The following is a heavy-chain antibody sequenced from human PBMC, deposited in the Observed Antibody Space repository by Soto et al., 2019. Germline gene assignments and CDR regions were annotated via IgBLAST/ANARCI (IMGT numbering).Heavy chain of an antibody. J-gene: IGHJ4*02. D-gene: IGHD1-26*01. CDR2: TNADGSTT. V-gene: IGHV3-74*01. CDR3: ARVGTGSYHFDF. Sequence: PVGSLRLSCAASGFTFSSYWMHWVRQGPGKGLVWVSRTNADGSTTSYADSVKGRFTISRDNAKNTLYLQMNSLRAEDTAVYYCARVGTGSYHFDFWGQGTLVTVSS. CDR1: GFTFSSYW.